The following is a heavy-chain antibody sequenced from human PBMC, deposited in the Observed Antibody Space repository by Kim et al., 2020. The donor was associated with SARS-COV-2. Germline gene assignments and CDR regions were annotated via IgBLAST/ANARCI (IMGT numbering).Heavy chain of an antibody. CDR2: IYYSGNT. V-gene: IGHV4-59*08. J-gene: IGHJ4*02. D-gene: IGHD3-22*01. Sequence: SETLSLTCTVSGDSISRYYWSWIRQPPGKGLEWIAYIYYSGNTKYSPSLKSRVSISVDTSKNQFSLRLNSVTAADTAMYYCASHKMSSGYKSPLDFWGQGTPVTVSS. CDR1: GDSISRYY. CDR3: ASHKMSSGYKSPLDF.